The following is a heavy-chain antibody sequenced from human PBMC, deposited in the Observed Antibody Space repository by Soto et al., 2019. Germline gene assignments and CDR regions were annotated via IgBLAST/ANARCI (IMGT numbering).Heavy chain of an antibody. Sequence: PGGSLRLSCAASGFPFSRYAMSWVRQAPGKGLEWVSAISGSGGSTYYADSVKGRFTISRDNSKNTLYLQMNSLRAEDTAVYYCAKSYIWGSYRPTGFDYWGQGTLVTVSS. D-gene: IGHD3-16*02. V-gene: IGHV3-23*01. CDR3: AKSYIWGSYRPTGFDY. CDR2: ISGSGGST. CDR1: GFPFSRYA. J-gene: IGHJ4*02.